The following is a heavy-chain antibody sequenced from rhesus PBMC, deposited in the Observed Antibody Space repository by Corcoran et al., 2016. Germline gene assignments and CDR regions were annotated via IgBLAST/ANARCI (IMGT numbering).Heavy chain of an antibody. CDR1: GGSISDSYY. CDR2: IYGSGGST. J-gene: IGHJ4*01. V-gene: IGHV4-147*01. Sequence: QVQLQESGPGLVKPSETLSLTCTVSGGSISDSYYGHWIRQPPGTGLEWMGRIYGSGGSTSYNPSLKSRVTISKDTSKNQFSLKLSSVTAADTAVYYCARDCSGIYCPFDYWGQGVLVTVSS. D-gene: IGHD2-27*01. CDR3: ARDCSGIYCPFDY.